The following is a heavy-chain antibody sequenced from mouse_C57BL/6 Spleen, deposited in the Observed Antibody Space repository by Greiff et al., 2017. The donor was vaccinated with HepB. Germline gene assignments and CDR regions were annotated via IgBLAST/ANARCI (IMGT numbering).Heavy chain of an antibody. CDR2: IYPGDGDP. CDR3: ARQYDYSNYDWFAY. D-gene: IGHD2-5*01. J-gene: IGHJ3*01. V-gene: IGHV1-80*01. Sequence: QVQLQQSGAELVKPGASVKISCKASGYAFSSYWMNWVKQRPGKGLEWIGQIYPGDGDPNYNGKFKGKATLTADKSSSTAYMQLSSLTSEDSAVYFGARQYDYSNYDWFAYWGQGTLVTVSA. CDR1: GYAFSSYW.